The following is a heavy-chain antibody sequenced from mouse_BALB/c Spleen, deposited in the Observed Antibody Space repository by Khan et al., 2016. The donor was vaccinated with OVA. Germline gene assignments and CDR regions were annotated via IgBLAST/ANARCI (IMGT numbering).Heavy chain of an antibody. CDR3: ARDGSRYNYAMDY. J-gene: IGHJ4*01. V-gene: IGHV3-2*02. D-gene: IGHD2-3*01. Sequence: VQLKESGPGLVKPSQSLSLTCTVTGYSITSDYAWNWIGQFPGNKLEWMGYISYSGSTNYNPALKSRISITRDTSKNQFFLQLNSVTTEDTATYYCARDGSRYNYAMDYWGQGTSVTVSS. CDR2: ISYSGST. CDR1: GYSITSDYA.